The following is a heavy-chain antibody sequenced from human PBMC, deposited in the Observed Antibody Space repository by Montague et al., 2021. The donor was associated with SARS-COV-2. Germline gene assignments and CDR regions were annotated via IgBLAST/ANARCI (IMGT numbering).Heavy chain of an antibody. J-gene: IGHJ4*02. CDR2: IYWNDDK. V-gene: IGHV2-5*01. D-gene: IGHD6-19*01. CDR3: AHKNSGWPIKFAN. Sequence: PALVKPTQTFTLTCTFSGFSLDSRGVGVGWIRQPPGKALECLALIYWNDDKRYSPSLKTRLTVTKDTSKNQVVLTMTNMDPVDTATYFCAHKNSGWPIKFANWGQGALVNVSS. CDR1: GFSLDSRGVG.